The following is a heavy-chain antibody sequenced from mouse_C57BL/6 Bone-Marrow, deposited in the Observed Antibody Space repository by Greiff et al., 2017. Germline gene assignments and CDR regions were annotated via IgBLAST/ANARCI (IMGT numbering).Heavy chain of an antibody. CDR2: NSSGGSYT. D-gene: IGHD1-1*02. CDR3: ARRGVAPFGY. CDR1: GFTISSYG. J-gene: IGHJ2*01. V-gene: IGHV5-6*01. Sequence: EVQRVESGRDFVKPGGSLKLSCAVSGFTISSYGMSWVRQTLHKRLVWVATNSSGGSYTYYPDSVKGRFTISRDNAKNTLDLQRSSLKSEDTAMYYCARRGVAPFGYWGQGTILTVSA.